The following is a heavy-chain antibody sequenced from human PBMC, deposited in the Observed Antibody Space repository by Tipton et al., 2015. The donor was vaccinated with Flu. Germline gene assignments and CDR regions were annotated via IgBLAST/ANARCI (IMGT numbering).Heavy chain of an antibody. CDR3: AKEVATITTVAGGMDV. J-gene: IGHJ6*02. Sequence: SLRLSCAASGFTFSSYAMRWVRQAPGKGLEWVSVISGSGGSTYYADSVKGRFTISRDNSKNTLYLHMNSLRAEDTAVYYCAKEVATITTVAGGMDVWGQGTTVTVSS. CDR2: ISGSGGST. CDR1: GFTFSSYA. V-gene: IGHV3-23*01. D-gene: IGHD5-12*01.